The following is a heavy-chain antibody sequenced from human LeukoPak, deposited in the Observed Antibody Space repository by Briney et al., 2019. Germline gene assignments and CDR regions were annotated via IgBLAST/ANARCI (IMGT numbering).Heavy chain of an antibody. CDR3: ARKGYYYDSSGYYYFDY. V-gene: IGHV1-69*04. CDR1: GGTFSSYA. Sequence: ASVKVSCKASGGTFSSYAISWVRQAPGQGLEWMGRIIPILGIANYAQKFQGRVTITADKSTSTAFMELSSLRSEDTAVYYCARKGYYYDSSGYYYFDYWGQGTLVTVSS. CDR2: IIPILGIA. J-gene: IGHJ4*02. D-gene: IGHD3-22*01.